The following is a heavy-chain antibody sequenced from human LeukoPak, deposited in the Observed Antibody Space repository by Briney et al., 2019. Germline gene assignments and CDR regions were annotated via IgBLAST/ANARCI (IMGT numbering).Heavy chain of an antibody. J-gene: IGHJ5*02. CDR2: ISGTGSST. CDR3: AKASVAIPQYCNS. D-gene: IGHD2-2*02. V-gene: IGHV3-23*01. Sequence: GGSLRLSCEASGFTFGNYAMNWVRQAPGKGLEWVSTISGTGSSTYYADSTKGRFTISRDNSKDTLFLQLNSLTAADTAMYFCAKASVAIPQYCNSWGQGTLVTVSS. CDR1: GFTFGNYA.